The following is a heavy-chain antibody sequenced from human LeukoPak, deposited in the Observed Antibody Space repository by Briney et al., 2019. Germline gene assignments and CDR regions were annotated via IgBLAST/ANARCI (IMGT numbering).Heavy chain of an antibody. CDR3: ATGQYGSGWKT. CDR1: GFTFSSYA. V-gene: IGHV3-23*01. Sequence: GGSLRLSCAASGFTFSSYAMNWVRQAPGMGLEWVSGVTYSGSITDYADSVRGRFTISRDNSKNTLYLQMNSLRAEDTAVYYCATGQYGSGWKTWGQGTLVTVSS. D-gene: IGHD6-19*01. J-gene: IGHJ5*02. CDR2: VTYSGSIT.